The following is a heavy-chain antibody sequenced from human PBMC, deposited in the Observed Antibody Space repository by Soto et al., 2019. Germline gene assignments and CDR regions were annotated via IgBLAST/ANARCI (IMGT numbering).Heavy chain of an antibody. J-gene: IGHJ4*02. V-gene: IGHV3-30-3*01. CDR3: ARPRFNVKFHES. CDR1: RFTFSDYT. Sequence: QVQLVESGGGVVQPGRSLRLSCVASRFTFSDYTMHWVRQAPGKGLDWVAVTSSDGSNKYYADSVKGRFTISRDNSKNTLFLQMNSLSAEDTAVYYCARPRFNVKFHESWGQGTLVTVSS. D-gene: IGHD2-8*01. CDR2: TSSDGSNK.